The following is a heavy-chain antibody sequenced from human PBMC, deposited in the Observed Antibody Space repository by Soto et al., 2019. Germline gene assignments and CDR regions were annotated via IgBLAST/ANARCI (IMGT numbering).Heavy chain of an antibody. J-gene: IGHJ4*02. CDR2: IYPGDSDT. V-gene: IGHV5-51*01. Sequence: LGEALKISCNGSGYSFTNYWIGWVRQMPGKGLEWMGIIYPGDSDTRYSPSFQGQVTMSADKSISTAYLQWSSLKASDTAMYYCARRSAYDSSAYYNYFDSWGQGTLVTVSS. D-gene: IGHD3-22*01. CDR3: ARRSAYDSSAYYNYFDS. CDR1: GYSFTNYW.